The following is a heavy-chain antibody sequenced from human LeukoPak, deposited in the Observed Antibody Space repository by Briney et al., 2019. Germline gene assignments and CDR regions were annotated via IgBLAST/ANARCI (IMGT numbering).Heavy chain of an antibody. J-gene: IGHJ4*02. CDR3: ARGFYCSGGSCYFDY. V-gene: IGHV3-66*01. Sequence: GGSLRLSCAASGFTVGTNYMSWVRQAPGRGLEWVSVVYSAGNTFYADSVKARFTISRDNAKNTLDLQMTSLRVEDTAIYYCARGFYCSGGSCYFDYWGQGTLVTASS. CDR2: VYSAGNT. CDR1: GFTVGTNY. D-gene: IGHD2-15*01.